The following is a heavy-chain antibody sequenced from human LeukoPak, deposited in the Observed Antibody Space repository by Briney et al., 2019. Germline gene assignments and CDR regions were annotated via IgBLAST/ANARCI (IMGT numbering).Heavy chain of an antibody. V-gene: IGHV3-23*01. Sequence: GGSLTLSCAASGFTFSSYDMSWVRQAPGKGLEWVSSISGSGGSTYYADSVKGRFTISRDNSKNTLYLQMNSLRDEDTAVYYCAKKYYYDSSGFSDYWGEETLVTVSS. D-gene: IGHD3-22*01. CDR3: AKKYYYDSSGFSDY. CDR1: GFTFSSYD. CDR2: ISGSGGST. J-gene: IGHJ4*02.